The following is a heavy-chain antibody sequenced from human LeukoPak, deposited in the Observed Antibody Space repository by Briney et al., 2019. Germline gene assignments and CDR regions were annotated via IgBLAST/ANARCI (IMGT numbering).Heavy chain of an antibody. CDR1: GYTFTSYY. V-gene: IGHV1-46*01. CDR2: INPSGGST. J-gene: IGHJ6*03. Sequence: GASVKVSCKASGYTFTSYYMHWVRQAPGQGLEWMGIINPSGGSTSYAQKFQGRVTMTRDMSTSTVYMELSSLRSEDTAVYYCARARFETTVTTLVRKKDYYYYNMDVWGKGTTVTVSS. D-gene: IGHD4-17*01. CDR3: ARARFETTVTTLVRKKDYYYYNMDV.